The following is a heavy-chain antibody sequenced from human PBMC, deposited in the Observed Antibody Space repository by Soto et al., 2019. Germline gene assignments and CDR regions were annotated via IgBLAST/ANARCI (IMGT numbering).Heavy chain of an antibody. D-gene: IGHD3-22*01. CDR3: ARRLYYDSSGFEGGGMDV. CDR2: IYYCGSI. Sequence: SETLSLTCTVSGGSISSSSYYWGWIRQPPGKGLEWIGSIYYCGSIYYNPSLKSRVTISVDTSKNQFSLKLSSVTAADTAVYYCARRLYYDSSGFEGGGMDVWGQGTTVTRLL. CDR1: GGSISSSSYY. J-gene: IGHJ6*02. V-gene: IGHV4-39*01.